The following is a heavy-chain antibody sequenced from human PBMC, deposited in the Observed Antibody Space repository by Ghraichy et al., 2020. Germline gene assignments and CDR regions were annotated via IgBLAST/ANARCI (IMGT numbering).Heavy chain of an antibody. V-gene: IGHV3-23*01. CDR3: AKGPGSGWPYYFDY. CDR2: ISGSADST. J-gene: IGHJ4*02. Sequence: GESLNISCAASGFTFSSYAMSWVRQAPGKGLEWVSFISGSADSTYFADSVKGRFTISRDNSKNTLYLQMNSLRADDTAVYYCAKGPGSGWPYYFDYWGQGTLVTVSS. CDR1: GFTFSSYA. D-gene: IGHD6-19*01.